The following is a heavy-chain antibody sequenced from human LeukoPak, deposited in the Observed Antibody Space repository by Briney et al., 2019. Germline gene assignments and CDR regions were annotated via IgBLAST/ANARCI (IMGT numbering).Heavy chain of an antibody. CDR3: AKDLYTTIRGFDS. V-gene: IGHV3-48*01. Sequence: QPGGSLRLSCAASGFTFSNYAMNWVRQAPGKGLEWVSYVSRDGATRSYADSATGRFTISRDNDKNSVYLQMNSLGAEDTAVYYCAKDLYTTIRGFDSWGQGTLVTVSS. J-gene: IGHJ4*02. CDR1: GFTFSNYA. CDR2: VSRDGATR. D-gene: IGHD3-10*01.